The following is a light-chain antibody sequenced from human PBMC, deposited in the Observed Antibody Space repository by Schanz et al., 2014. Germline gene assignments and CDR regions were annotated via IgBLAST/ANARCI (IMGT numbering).Light chain of an antibody. J-gene: IGLJ1*01. CDR2: DVN. CDR1: SSDIGGRAY. CDR3: SSYAGSNYFCV. V-gene: IGLV2-8*01. Sequence: QSALTQPASVSGSPGQSITISCTGTSSDIGGRAYVSWYQQRPGKAPQLILYDVNSRPSGVPDRFSGSKSGNTASLTVSGLQAEDEADYYCSSYAGSNYFCVFGTGTKLTV.